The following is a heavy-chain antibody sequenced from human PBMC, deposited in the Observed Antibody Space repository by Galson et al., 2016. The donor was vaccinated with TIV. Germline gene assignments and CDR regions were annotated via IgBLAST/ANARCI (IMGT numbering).Heavy chain of an antibody. CDR1: GYSLTEVV. V-gene: IGHV1-24*01. D-gene: IGHD2/OR15-2a*01. CDR2: FDPEQGKT. Sequence: SVKVSCKVSGYSLTEVVMHWVRQAPGKGLEWMGGFDPEQGKTIYAQKFQGRVTMTEDTSTDTAFMELSSLRFEDTAVYYCATVAWFPGLSLDNWGQGTLVTVSS. J-gene: IGHJ4*02. CDR3: ATVAWFPGLSLDN.